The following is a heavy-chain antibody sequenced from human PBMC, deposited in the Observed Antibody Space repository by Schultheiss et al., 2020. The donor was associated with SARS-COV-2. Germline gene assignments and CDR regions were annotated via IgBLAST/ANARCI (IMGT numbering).Heavy chain of an antibody. J-gene: IGHJ4*02. Sequence: GGSLRLSCKGSGYSFTSYWIGWVRQMPGKGLEWMGIIYPGDSDTRYSPSFQGQVTISADKSISTAYLQWSSLKASETAMYYCARDREVYYYDSSGPLKYWGQGTLVTVSS. CDR2: IYPGDSDT. D-gene: IGHD3-22*01. CDR3: ARDREVYYYDSSGPLKY. CDR1: GYSFTSYW. V-gene: IGHV5-51*01.